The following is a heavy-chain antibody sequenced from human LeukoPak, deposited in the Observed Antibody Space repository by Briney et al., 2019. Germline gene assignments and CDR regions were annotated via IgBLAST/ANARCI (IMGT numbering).Heavy chain of an antibody. J-gene: IGHJ4*02. CDR2: IYYSGST. CDR1: GGSISSSSYY. V-gene: IGHV4-39*01. Sequence: SETLSLTCTVSGGSISSSSYYWGWIRQPPGKGLEWIESIYYSGSTYYNPSLKSRVTISVDTSKNQFSLKLSSVTAADTAVYYCARHSISDIVVVPASYFDYWGQGTLVTVSS. CDR3: ARHSISDIVVVPASYFDY. D-gene: IGHD2-2*01.